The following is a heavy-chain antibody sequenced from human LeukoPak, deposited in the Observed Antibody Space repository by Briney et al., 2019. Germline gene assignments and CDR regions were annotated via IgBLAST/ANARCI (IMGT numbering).Heavy chain of an antibody. CDR2: INPNSGGT. V-gene: IGHV1-2*02. D-gene: IGHD2-15*01. CDR1: GYTFTGYY. CDR3: ARGYCSGGSCYGLFDY. J-gene: IGHJ4*02. Sequence: ASVKVSCKASGYTFTGYYMHWVRQAPGQGLEWMGWINPNSGGTNYAQKFQGRVTMTRDTSISTAYMELSRLRSDDTAVYYCARGYCSGGSCYGLFDYWGQGTLATVSS.